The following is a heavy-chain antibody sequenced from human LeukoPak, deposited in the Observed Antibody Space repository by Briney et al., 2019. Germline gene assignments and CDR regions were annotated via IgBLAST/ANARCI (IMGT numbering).Heavy chain of an antibody. CDR3: ARGVEQWLEYYFDY. CDR2: TYYRSKWYN. CDR1: GDSVSSNSAA. Sequence: SQTLSLTCAISGDSVSSNSAAWNWITQSPSRDLEWLGRTYYRSKWYNDYAVSVKSRITINPDTSKNQFSLQLNSVTPEDTAVYYCARGVEQWLEYYFDYWGQGTLVTVSS. J-gene: IGHJ4*02. V-gene: IGHV6-1*01. D-gene: IGHD6-19*01.